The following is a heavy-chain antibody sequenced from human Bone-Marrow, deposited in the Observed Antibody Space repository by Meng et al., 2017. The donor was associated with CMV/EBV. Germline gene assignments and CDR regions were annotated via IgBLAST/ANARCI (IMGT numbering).Heavy chain of an antibody. CDR1: GGSVSSAYDY. Sequence: SETLSLTCTVSGGSVSSAYDYWSWIRQPPGKGLEWIAYIYYSGTTYYNPSLKRRVTISVDTSKNQFSLKLSSVTASDTAVYFCAKAHPPAPSGIHDYWGQGTLVTVSS. D-gene: IGHD3-3*02. V-gene: IGHV4-31*03. CDR3: AKAHPPAPSGIHDY. J-gene: IGHJ4*02. CDR2: IYYSGTT.